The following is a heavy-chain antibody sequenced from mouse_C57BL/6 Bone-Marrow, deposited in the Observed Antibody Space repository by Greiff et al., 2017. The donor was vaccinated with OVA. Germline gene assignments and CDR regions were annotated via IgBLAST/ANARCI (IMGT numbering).Heavy chain of an antibody. Sequence: ESGPGLVKPSQSLSLTCSVTGYSITSGYYWYWIRQFPGNKLEWMGYISYDGSNNYNPSLKNRISITRDTSKNQFFLKLNSVTTEDTATYYGAKRRYYGSSPLWYFDGWGTGTTVTVSS. CDR3: AKRRYYGSSPLWYFDG. J-gene: IGHJ1*03. V-gene: IGHV3-6*01. CDR1: GYSITSGYY. D-gene: IGHD1-1*01. CDR2: ISYDGSN.